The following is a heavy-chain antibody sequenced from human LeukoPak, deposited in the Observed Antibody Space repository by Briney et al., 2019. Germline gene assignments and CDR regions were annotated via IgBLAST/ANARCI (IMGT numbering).Heavy chain of an antibody. Sequence: GGSLRLSCAVSCFSITNNYMSWVRQAPGKGLEWVSVFYVGGATYYADSVKGRFTISRDNSENILYLQMKSLRAEDTAVYYCARGDGYNFLDYWGQGTLVTVSS. J-gene: IGHJ4*02. CDR3: ARGDGYNFLDY. V-gene: IGHV3-53*01. D-gene: IGHD5-24*01. CDR2: FYVGGAT. CDR1: CFSITNNY.